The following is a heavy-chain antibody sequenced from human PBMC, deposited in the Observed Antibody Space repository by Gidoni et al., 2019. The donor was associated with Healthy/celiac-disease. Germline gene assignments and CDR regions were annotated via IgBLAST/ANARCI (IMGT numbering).Heavy chain of an antibody. CDR2: IYGGGRT. CDR1: GFTVSSNY. D-gene: IGHD4-4*01. J-gene: IGHJ4*02. CDR3: AREITTGFDYFDY. Sequence: EVQLLASGGGLVQPGGSLSLSCAASGFTVSSNYMSWVRLAPGRGLEWVSVIYGGGRTYYADSVEGRLTISRDNSKNTLYIQMNSLRAEDTAVYYCAREITTGFDYFDYWGQGTLVTVSS. V-gene: IGHV3-66*02.